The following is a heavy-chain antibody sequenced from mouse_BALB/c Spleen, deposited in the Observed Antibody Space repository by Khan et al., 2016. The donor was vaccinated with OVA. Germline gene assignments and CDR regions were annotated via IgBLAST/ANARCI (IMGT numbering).Heavy chain of an antibody. Sequence: VQLKESGPGLVKPSQSLSLTCTVTGYSITSGYAWNWIQQFPGNKLEWMGYISYSGGTSYNPSLKSRISITRDTSKNQFFLQLNSVTTEDTATYYCARGNYYGYYFDYWGQGTPLTVSS. CDR1: GYSITSGYA. J-gene: IGHJ2*01. D-gene: IGHD1-1*01. CDR2: ISYSGGT. V-gene: IGHV3-2*02. CDR3: ARGNYYGYYFDY.